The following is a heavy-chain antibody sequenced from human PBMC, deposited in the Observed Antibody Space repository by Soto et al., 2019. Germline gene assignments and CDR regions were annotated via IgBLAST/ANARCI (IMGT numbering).Heavy chain of an antibody. CDR2: LFWDDDD. V-gene: IGHV2-5*02. J-gene: IGHJ4*02. D-gene: IGHD2-8*02. Sequence: QITLKESGPTLVKPTQTLTLTCTFSGFSLSTSGVGVGWIRQPPGKALEWLALLFWDDDDRYSPSLKSRLTITKDTSKDQVALTLTNKDPVETATNFCAHLLVCSGSAYYLDYGGLGTLITISP. CDR3: AHLLVCSGSAYYLDY. CDR1: GFSLSTSGVG.